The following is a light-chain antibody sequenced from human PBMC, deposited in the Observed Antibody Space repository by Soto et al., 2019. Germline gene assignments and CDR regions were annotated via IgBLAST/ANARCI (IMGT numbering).Light chain of an antibody. V-gene: IGKV3-15*01. J-gene: IGKJ1*01. CDR1: QSVSSN. CDR2: GAS. CDR3: QQDNYWPPWT. Sequence: EIVMTQSPATLSVSPGERATLSCWASQSVSSNLAWYQHKPGQAPRLLIYGASTRATGIPARVSGSGSGTEFTLTISSLQSADFAVYYCQQDNYWPPWTFGQGTKVDIK.